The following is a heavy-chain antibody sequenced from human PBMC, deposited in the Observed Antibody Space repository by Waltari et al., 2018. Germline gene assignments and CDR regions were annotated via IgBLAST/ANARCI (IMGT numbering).Heavy chain of an antibody. J-gene: IGHJ4*02. V-gene: IGHV4-38-2*01. CDR1: GYSINSGYY. Sequence: QEQLQESGPGLVKPSETLSLTCDVSGYSINSGYYWGWIRQSPGKGLEWIATIYHAGDTFYNPSLKSRVTISMDTSKNQFSLKLNSVTAADTAVYFCSRQVLGYCTSAACRRLESWGQGTLVTVSS. CDR2: IYHAGDT. D-gene: IGHD2-2*03. CDR3: SRQVLGYCTSAACRRLES.